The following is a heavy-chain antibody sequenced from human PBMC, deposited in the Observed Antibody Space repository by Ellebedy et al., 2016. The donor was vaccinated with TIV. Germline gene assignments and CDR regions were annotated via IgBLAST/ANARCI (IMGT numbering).Heavy chain of an antibody. Sequence: SETLSLXCAVSGGSMRSGPYCWSWIRQPPGKGLEWVGYINQSGRTYYNPSLKSRVTISVDRSRNKFSLDLRSVTAADTAVYYCARGRHSYGYEWLDTWGRGTLASVSS. J-gene: IGHJ5*02. D-gene: IGHD5-18*01. CDR2: INQSGRT. CDR3: ARGRHSYGYEWLDT. V-gene: IGHV4-30-2*01. CDR1: GGSMRSGPYC.